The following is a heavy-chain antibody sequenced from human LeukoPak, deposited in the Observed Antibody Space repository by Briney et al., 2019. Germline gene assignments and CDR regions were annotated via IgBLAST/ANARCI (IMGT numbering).Heavy chain of an antibody. D-gene: IGHD6-19*01. J-gene: IGHJ5*02. CDR2: IIPILGTA. CDR3: ARMTVSGRDNWFDP. V-gene: IGHV1-69*10. Sequence: RASVKVSCKASGGTFSNYAISWVRQAPGQGLEWMGGIIPILGTAKYAQKFQGRVTITRNTSISTAYMELSSLRSEDTAVYYCARMTVSGRDNWFDPWGQGTLVTVSS. CDR1: GGTFSNYA.